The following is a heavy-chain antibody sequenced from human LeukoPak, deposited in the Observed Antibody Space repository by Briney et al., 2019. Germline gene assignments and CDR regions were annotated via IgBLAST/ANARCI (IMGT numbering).Heavy chain of an antibody. J-gene: IGHJ6*02. Sequence: ASVKVSCKASGGTFSSYAISWVRQAPGQGLEWMGGIIPIFGTANYAQKFQGRVTITADESTSTAYMELSSLRSEDTAVYYCARGTIFGVVSGPSHGMDVWGQGTTVTVSS. CDR3: ARGTIFGVVSGPSHGMDV. CDR2: IIPIFGTA. V-gene: IGHV1-69*13. CDR1: GGTFSSYA. D-gene: IGHD3-3*01.